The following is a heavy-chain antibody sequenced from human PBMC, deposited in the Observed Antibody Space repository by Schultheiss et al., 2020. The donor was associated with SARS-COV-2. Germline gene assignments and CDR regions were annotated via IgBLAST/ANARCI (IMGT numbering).Heavy chain of an antibody. CDR2: IYYSGST. J-gene: IGHJ6*02. CDR1: GGSISSYY. CDR3: AIWEWEPNYYGMDV. V-gene: IGHV4-59*01. Sequence: SQTLSLTCPVSGGSISSYYWSWIRQPPGKGLEWIGYIYYSGSTNYNPSLKSRVTISVDTSKNQFSLKLSSVTAADTAVYYCAIWEWEPNYYGMDVWGQGTTVTVSS. D-gene: IGHD1-26*01.